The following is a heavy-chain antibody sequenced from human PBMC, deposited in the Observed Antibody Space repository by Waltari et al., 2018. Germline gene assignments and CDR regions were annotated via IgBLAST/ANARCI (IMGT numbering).Heavy chain of an antibody. D-gene: IGHD6-13*01. J-gene: IGHJ4*02. V-gene: IGHV4-39*01. Sequence: QLQLQESGPGLVKPSETLSLTCTVSGGSISSSSYYWGWIRQPPGKGLEWIGSIYYSGSTYDNPSRRSRVTRSVDTSKNQFSLKLGSVTAADTAVYYCARQPNIAAHNFFGYWGQGTLVTVSS. CDR1: GGSISSSSYY. CDR2: IYYSGST. CDR3: ARQPNIAAHNFFGY.